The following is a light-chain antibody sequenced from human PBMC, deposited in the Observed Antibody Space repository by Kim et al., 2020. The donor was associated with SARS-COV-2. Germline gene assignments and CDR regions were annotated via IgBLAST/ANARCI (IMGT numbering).Light chain of an antibody. CDR1: SGHSYYD. CDR3: QTWGTAYRV. J-gene: IGLJ2*01. Sequence: QLVLTQSPSASASLGATVKLTCTLSSGHSYYDIAGHQQQPGKGPRFLMKIDNDSRRTKGVGIPARFSVASSGAERYLTSSSLQSEDEADYYCQTWGTAYRVFGGGTQLTVL. CDR2: IDNDSRR. V-gene: IGLV4-69*01.